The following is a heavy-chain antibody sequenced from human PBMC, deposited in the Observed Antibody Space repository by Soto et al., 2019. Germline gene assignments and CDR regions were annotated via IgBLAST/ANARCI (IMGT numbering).Heavy chain of an antibody. V-gene: IGHV3-73*01. J-gene: IGHJ4*02. CDR3: TRPGGMATITDDFDY. CDR2: IRSKANSYAT. D-gene: IGHD4-4*01. Sequence: HLGGSLSLSCAASGFTFSGSAMHWVRQASGKGLEWVGRIRSKANSYATAYAESVKGRFTISRDDSKNTAYLQMNSLKTEDTAVYYCTRPGGMATITDDFDYWGQGTLVTVSS. CDR1: GFTFSGSA.